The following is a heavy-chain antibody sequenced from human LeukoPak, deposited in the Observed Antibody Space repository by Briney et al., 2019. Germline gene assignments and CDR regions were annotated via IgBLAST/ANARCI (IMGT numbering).Heavy chain of an antibody. CDR3: ARVYYGSGSSPFDY. J-gene: IGHJ4*02. CDR2: IYYSGST. D-gene: IGHD3-10*01. CDR1: GGSISSYY. Sequence: PSETLSLTCTVSGGSISSYYWSWIRQPPGKGLEWIGYIYYSGSTNYNPSLKSRVTISVDTSKNQFSLKLSSVTAADTAVYYCARVYYGSGSSPFDYWGQGTLVTVSS. V-gene: IGHV4-59*01.